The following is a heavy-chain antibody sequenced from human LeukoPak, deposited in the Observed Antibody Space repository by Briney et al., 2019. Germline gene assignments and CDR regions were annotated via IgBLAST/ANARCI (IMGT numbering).Heavy chain of an antibody. D-gene: IGHD3-16*01. J-gene: IGHJ4*02. Sequence: SETLSLTCSVSGASVSNYYWSWLRQTPGKGLEWIGHISDSGSPTCNPSLKSRVTISEDMSKNQISLNLRSVTAADTAVYYCARHADGGVFIKTYFFDSWGQEFLVSVSS. V-gene: IGHV4-59*08. CDR3: ARHADGGVFIKTYFFDS. CDR1: GASVSNYY. CDR2: ISDSGSP.